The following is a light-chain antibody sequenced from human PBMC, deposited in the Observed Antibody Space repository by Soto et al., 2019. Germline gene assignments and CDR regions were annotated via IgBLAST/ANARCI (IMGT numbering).Light chain of an antibody. V-gene: IGKV1-5*01. J-gene: IGKJ1*01. Sequence: DIQMTQSPSSLSASIGDRVTITCRASQSFSTWLAWYQQKPGKVPKLLIYDASSLESGVPSRFSGSGSGTESTLTISSLQPDDFATYYCQQYNSYPWTFGQGTKVDIK. CDR3: QQYNSYPWT. CDR1: QSFSTW. CDR2: DAS.